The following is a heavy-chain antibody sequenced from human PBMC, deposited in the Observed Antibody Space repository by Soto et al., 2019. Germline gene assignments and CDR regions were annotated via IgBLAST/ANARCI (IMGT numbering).Heavy chain of an antibody. CDR3: TSVLELHYYYGMDV. CDR2: IIPIFGTA. V-gene: IGHV1-69*12. D-gene: IGHD1-7*01. CDR1: GGTFSSYA. Sequence: QVQLVQSGAEVKKPGSSVKVSCKASGGTFSSYAISWVRQAPGQGLEWMGGIIPIFGTANYAQKCQGRVTITADESTSTAYMELSSLRSEYTAVYYCTSVLELHYYYGMDVWGQGTTVTVCS. J-gene: IGHJ6*02.